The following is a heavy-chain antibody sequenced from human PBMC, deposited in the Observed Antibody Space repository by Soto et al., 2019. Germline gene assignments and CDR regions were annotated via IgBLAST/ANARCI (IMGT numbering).Heavy chain of an antibody. J-gene: IGHJ3*02. CDR2: FIPIFGTA. CDR3: ARSIAARQWSPFDI. CDR1: GVTFSSYA. V-gene: IGHV1-69*01. D-gene: IGHD6-6*01. Sequence: QVQLVQSGAEVKKPGSSVKVSCKASGVTFSSYAISWVRQAPGQGLEWMGGFIPIFGTAPYAQQFQGRVTITADESTSTAYMELSRLRSEDTAVYYWARSIAARQWSPFDIWGKGTIVTFSS.